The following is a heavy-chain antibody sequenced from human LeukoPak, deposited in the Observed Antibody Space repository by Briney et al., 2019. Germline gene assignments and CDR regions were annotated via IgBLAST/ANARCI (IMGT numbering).Heavy chain of an antibody. V-gene: IGHV3-33*01. D-gene: IGHD3-22*01. Sequence: GGSLRLSCAASGFTFSSYGMHWVRQAPGKGLEWVAVIWYDGGNKYYADSVKGRFTISRDNSKNTLYLQMNSLRAEDTAVYYCAREYYDSSGYQYYFDYWGQGTLVTVSS. CDR1: GFTFSSYG. CDR3: AREYYDSSGYQYYFDY. J-gene: IGHJ4*02. CDR2: IWYDGGNK.